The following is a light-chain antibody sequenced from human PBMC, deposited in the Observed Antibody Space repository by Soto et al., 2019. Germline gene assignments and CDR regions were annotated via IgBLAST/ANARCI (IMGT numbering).Light chain of an antibody. Sequence: EIVLTQSPGTLSLSPGERLTLSCRASQSVTSSYLAWYQHKHGQAPRLLIYGSFTKATGTPDRFIGSGSGTDFTLTSSRLEPEDVAVYYFQQYGSSPFTFGPGTKVDIK. J-gene: IGKJ3*01. CDR2: GSF. CDR3: QQYGSSPFT. CDR1: QSVTSSY. V-gene: IGKV3-20*01.